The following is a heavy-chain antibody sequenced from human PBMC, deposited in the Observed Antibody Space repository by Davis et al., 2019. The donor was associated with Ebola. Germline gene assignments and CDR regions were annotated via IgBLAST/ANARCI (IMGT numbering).Heavy chain of an antibody. J-gene: IGHJ6*02. V-gene: IGHV1-18*04. CDR1: GYTFTNYG. D-gene: IGHD3-22*01. CDR2: INPHNGNT. CDR3: ARQGYYESYGLDV. Sequence: AASVKVSCKASGYTFTNYGITWVRQAPGQGLEWMGWINPHNGNTNYAQNVQGRVIMTSDTATTTAYMEVGSLRSDDTAVYYCARQGYYESYGLDVWGQGTTVTVSS.